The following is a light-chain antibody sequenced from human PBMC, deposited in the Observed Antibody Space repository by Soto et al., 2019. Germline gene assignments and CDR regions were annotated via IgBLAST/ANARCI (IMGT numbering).Light chain of an antibody. CDR1: QSISSW. CDR2: KAS. Sequence: DFQMTQSPSTLSASVGDRVTIXXRASQSISSWLAWYQQKPGKAPKVXIYKASSLESGVPSRFSGSGSGTEFTLTISSLQPDDFATYYCQQYNSYPWTFGQGTKVDIK. CDR3: QQYNSYPWT. J-gene: IGKJ1*01. V-gene: IGKV1-5*03.